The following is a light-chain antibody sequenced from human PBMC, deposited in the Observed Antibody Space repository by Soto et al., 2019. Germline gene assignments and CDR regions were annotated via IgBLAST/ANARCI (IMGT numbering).Light chain of an antibody. CDR3: SAWDDSLNARL. CDR1: YSNIESNT. J-gene: IGLJ2*01. V-gene: IGLV1-44*01. Sequence: QSVLTQPPSASGAPGQRVTISCSGSYSNIESNTVIWYQQLPGTAPKLLIYRSIQRPSGVADRFSGSKSGTSASLAISGLQSEDEADYYCSAWDDSLNARLFGGGTKVTVL. CDR2: RSI.